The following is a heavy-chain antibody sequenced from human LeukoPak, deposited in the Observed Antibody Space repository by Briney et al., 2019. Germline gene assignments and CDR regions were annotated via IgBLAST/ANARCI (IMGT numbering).Heavy chain of an antibody. CDR1: GFTFSSYS. D-gene: IGHD3-10*01. Sequence: GGSLRLSCAASGFTFSSYSMNWVRQAPGKGLEWVSSITSSNTYIYYADSVQGRFTISRDNAKNSLYLLMNSLRAEDTAIYYCTRDQNFYASGRGFDPWGQGTLVTVSS. J-gene: IGHJ5*02. CDR3: TRDQNFYASGRGFDP. CDR2: ITSSNTYI. V-gene: IGHV3-21*01.